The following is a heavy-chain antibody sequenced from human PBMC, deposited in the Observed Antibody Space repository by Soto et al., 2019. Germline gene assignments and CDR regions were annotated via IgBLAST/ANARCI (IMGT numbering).Heavy chain of an antibody. V-gene: IGHV3-30*18. Sequence: GRSLRLPCAASEVTFRSYAMRWIRQATGKAPEWLTAMSYDGSNKYYADSVRGRFTISRDNFKNTLDLQMNSLRVDDTALYYCAKNFRQQPQDLFYMDVWGMGTTVTVSS. CDR3: AKNFRQQPQDLFYMDV. CDR1: EVTFRSYA. CDR2: MSYDGSNK. J-gene: IGHJ6*03. D-gene: IGHD6-13*01.